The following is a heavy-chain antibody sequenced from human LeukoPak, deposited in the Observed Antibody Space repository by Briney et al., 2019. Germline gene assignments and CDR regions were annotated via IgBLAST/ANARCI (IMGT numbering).Heavy chain of an antibody. J-gene: IGHJ4*02. V-gene: IGHV4-59*01. D-gene: IGHD6-6*01. Sequence: SETLSLTCTVSGGSISGYYWTWIRQPPGKGLEWIGYIYYSGGTNYNPSLKSRVTISVDTSKNQFSLKLSSVTAADTAVYYCARVEYSSSAPLFDYWGQGTLVTVSS. CDR3: ARVEYSSSAPLFDY. CDR1: GGSISGYY. CDR2: IYYSGGT.